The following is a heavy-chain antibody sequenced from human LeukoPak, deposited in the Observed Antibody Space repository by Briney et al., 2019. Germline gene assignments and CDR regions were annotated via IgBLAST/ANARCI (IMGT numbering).Heavy chain of an antibody. V-gene: IGHV3-11*01. CDR1: EFIVNDYY. CDR2: IGGSDSIV. Sequence: GGSLRLSCVVSEFIVNDYYMSWIRQAPGKGLQWVADIGGSDSIVSYADSVRGRFSISRDIAKNSLYLEMNSLRAEDTAVYYCAREMVAGTFDSWGQGALVSVSS. CDR3: AREMVAGTFDS. J-gene: IGHJ4*02. D-gene: IGHD6-19*01.